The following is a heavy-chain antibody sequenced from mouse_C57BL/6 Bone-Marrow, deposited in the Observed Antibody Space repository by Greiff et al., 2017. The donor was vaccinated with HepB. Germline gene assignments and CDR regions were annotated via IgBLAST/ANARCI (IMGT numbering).Heavy chain of an antibody. CDR3: AREGSGYFGYFDV. D-gene: IGHD2-3*01. CDR2: IYPGSGNT. J-gene: IGHJ1*03. V-gene: IGHV1-76*01. CDR1: GYTFTDYY. Sequence: QVQLQQSGAELVRPGASVKLSCKASGYTFTDYYINWVKQRPGQGLEWIARIYPGSGNTYYNEKFKGKATLTAEKSSSTAYMQLSSLTSEDSAVYFCAREGSGYFGYFDVWGTGTTVTVSS.